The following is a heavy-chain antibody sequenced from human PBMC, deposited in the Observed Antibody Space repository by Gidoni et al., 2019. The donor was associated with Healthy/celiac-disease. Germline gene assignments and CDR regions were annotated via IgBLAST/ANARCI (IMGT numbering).Heavy chain of an antibody. CDR3: ARVGSSRGRGNYYYYYGMDV. D-gene: IGHD2-15*01. CDR2: IYYSGST. CDR1: GGSISSYY. J-gene: IGHJ6*02. V-gene: IGHV4-59*01. Sequence: QVQLQESGPGLVKPSETLSLTCTVSGGSISSYYWSWIRQPPGKGLEWIGYIYYSGSTNYNPSLKSRVTISVDTSKNQFSLKLSSVTAADTAVYYCARVGSSRGRGNYYYYYGMDVWGQGTTVTVSS.